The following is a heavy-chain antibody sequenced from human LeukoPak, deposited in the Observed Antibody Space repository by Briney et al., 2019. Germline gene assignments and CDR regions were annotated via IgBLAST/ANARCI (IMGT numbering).Heavy chain of an antibody. CDR2: ISSSSSTI. CDR3: AKVLQLRPRGSFDY. V-gene: IGHV3-48*01. CDR1: GFTFSSYS. D-gene: IGHD3-16*01. Sequence: GGSLRLSCAASGFTFSSYSMNWVRQAPGKGLEWVSYISSSSSTIYYADSVKGRFTISRDNAKNSLYLQMNSLRAEDTAVYYCAKVLQLRPRGSFDYWGQGTLVTVSS. J-gene: IGHJ4*02.